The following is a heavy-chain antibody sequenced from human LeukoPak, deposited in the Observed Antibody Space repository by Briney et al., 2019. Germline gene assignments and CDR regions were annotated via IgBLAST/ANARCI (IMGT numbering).Heavy chain of an antibody. Sequence: PEGSLRLFCVGSGFTLSSYAMSWVRQAPGKGLEWVSAISGSGTRTYYADSVKGRFTISRDNAKNTLYLQMNNLRAEDTAVYYCVRDGPQSSGPRGDYWGQGILVTVSS. J-gene: IGHJ4*02. CDR2: ISGSGTRT. CDR1: GFTLSSYA. V-gene: IGHV3-23*01. CDR3: VRDGPQSSGPRGDY. D-gene: IGHD3-22*01.